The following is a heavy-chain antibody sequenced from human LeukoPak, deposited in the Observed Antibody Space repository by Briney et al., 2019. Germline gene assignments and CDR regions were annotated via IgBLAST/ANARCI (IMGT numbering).Heavy chain of an antibody. CDR2: ISSSGSTI. D-gene: IGHD3-22*01. CDR1: GFTFSSYE. V-gene: IGHV3-48*03. Sequence: GGSLRLSCTASGFTFSSYEMNWVRQAPGKGLEWVSYISSSGSTIHYADSVQGRFTISRDNAKNSLYLQLNSLRAEDTAVYYCARYYYDISGYSVGFDYWGQGTLVTVSS. J-gene: IGHJ4*02. CDR3: ARYYYDISGYSVGFDY.